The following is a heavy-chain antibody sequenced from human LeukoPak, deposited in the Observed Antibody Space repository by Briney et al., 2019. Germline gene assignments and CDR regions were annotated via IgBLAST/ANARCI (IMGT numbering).Heavy chain of an antibody. Sequence: GGSLRLSCAASGFTFSSYSMNWVRQAPGKGLEWVSSISSSSGYIYYADSVKGRFTISRDNSKNTLYLQMNSLRAEDTAVYYCAKDTYSGTYYYYYYMDVWGKGTTVTISS. V-gene: IGHV3-21*01. CDR3: AKDTYSGTYYYYYYMDV. J-gene: IGHJ6*03. D-gene: IGHD6-13*01. CDR1: GFTFSSYS. CDR2: ISSSSGYI.